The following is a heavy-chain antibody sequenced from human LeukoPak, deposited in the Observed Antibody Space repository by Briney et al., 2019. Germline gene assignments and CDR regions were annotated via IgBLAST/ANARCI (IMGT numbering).Heavy chain of an antibody. D-gene: IGHD3-10*01. CDR2: TNGSGGST. J-gene: IGHJ4*02. CDR1: GFTFSSYA. CDR3: AKAPMVRGGVFDC. V-gene: IGHV3-23*01. Sequence: GGSLRLSCAASGFTFSSYAMSWVRQAPGKGLEWVSATNGSGGSTSYADSVKGRFTISRDNSKNTLYLQMNSLRAEDTAVYYCAKAPMVRGGVFDCWGQGTLVTVSS.